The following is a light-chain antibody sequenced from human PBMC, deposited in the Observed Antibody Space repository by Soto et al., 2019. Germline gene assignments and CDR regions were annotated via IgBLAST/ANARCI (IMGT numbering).Light chain of an antibody. J-gene: IGKJ3*01. CDR2: AAS. CDR3: QQSYSTLT. V-gene: IGKV1-39*01. Sequence: DIQMTQSPSSLSASVGDRVTITCRASQSISSYLIWYQQKPGKAPKLLIYAASSLQSGVPSRFSGSGSGTDFTLIISSLQPEDFATYYCQQSYSTLTFGPVTKVDIK. CDR1: QSISSY.